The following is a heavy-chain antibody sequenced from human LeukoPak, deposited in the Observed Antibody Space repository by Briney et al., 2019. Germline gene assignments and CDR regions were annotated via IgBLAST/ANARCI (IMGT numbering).Heavy chain of an antibody. J-gene: IGHJ6*02. CDR2: IYYSGST. D-gene: IGHD1-26*01. CDR1: GGSISSFY. Sequence: SETLSLTCTVSGGSISSFYWSWIRQTPGKGLEWIGYIYYSGSTDYNPSLKSRVIISIDTSKNQFSLNINSVTAADTAVYYCARGSYSGRYYYYYGMDVWGQGTTVTVSS. CDR3: ARGSYSGRYYYYYGMDV. V-gene: IGHV4-59*01.